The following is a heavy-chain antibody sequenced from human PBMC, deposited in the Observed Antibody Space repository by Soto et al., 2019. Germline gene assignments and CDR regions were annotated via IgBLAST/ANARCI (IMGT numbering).Heavy chain of an antibody. CDR2: VHHSWGS. D-gene: IGHD3-10*01. CDR1: GGSISSYY. J-gene: IGHJ6*02. V-gene: IGHV4-59*08. CDR3: ARQGFGPLHGLVDV. Sequence: QVQLQESGPGLVKPSETLSLSCTVSGGSISSYYWSWFRQSPGKRMEWIGYVHHSWGSSYNPSLQSRVAISRDTSTGQFSLKVTSVTATDTAVYYCARQGFGPLHGLVDVWGLGTTVTVSS.